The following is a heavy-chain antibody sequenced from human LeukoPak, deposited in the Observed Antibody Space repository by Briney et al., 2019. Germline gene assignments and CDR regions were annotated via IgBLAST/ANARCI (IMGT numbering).Heavy chain of an antibody. CDR2: IKKDGSEK. J-gene: IGHJ4*02. Sequence: GGSLRLSCAASGFTFSSYWMSWVRQAPGKGLEWVANIKKDGSEKYYVDSVKGRFTISRDNAKNSLYLQMNSLRAEDTALYYCARDPWGIASSRLFDYWGQGTLVTVSS. CDR1: GFTFSSYW. D-gene: IGHD6-13*01. V-gene: IGHV3-7*03. CDR3: ARDPWGIASSRLFDY.